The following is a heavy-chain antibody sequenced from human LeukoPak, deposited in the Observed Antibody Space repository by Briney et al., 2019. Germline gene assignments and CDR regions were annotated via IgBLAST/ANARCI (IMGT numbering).Heavy chain of an antibody. V-gene: IGHV3-7*01. J-gene: IGHJ4*02. CDR3: AIAAGWELGY. CDR1: GFTSSRHW. Sequence: PGGSLRLSCAVSGFTSSRHWMGWVRQTPEKGLEWVANIEEDASEENYVDSVKGRFTISRDNAKNSLYLQMNSLRAEDTAVYYCAIAAGWELGYWGQGTLVTVSS. D-gene: IGHD6-25*01. CDR2: IEEDASEE.